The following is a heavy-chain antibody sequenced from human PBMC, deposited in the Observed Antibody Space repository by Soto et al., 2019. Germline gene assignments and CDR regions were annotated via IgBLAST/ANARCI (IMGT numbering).Heavy chain of an antibody. D-gene: IGHD3-10*01. Sequence: QVQLVQSGAEVKKPGSSVRVSCKASGGTFKNHGFSWVRQAPGHGLEWMGGIIPFFGTTNYAQNFQGRATITAVESTTTEYTGLSSLRSEDTAVYYCASYEMLRGYYYYGLDVWGQGTTVTVSS. CDR3: ASYEMLRGYYYYGLDV. V-gene: IGHV1-69*01. CDR1: GGTFKNHG. J-gene: IGHJ6*02. CDR2: IIPFFGTT.